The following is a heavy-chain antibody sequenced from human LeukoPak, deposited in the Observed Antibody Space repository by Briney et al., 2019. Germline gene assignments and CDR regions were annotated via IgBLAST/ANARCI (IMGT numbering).Heavy chain of an antibody. D-gene: IGHD2-15*01. V-gene: IGHV3-74*01. Sequence: GESLKISCAASGFTFSSCWMHWVRQVPGKGLVWVSRINSDGSSTSYADSVKGRFTISRDNAKNTLYLQMSSLRAEDTAVYYCARRDILDYWGQGALVTVSS. CDR3: ARRDILDY. J-gene: IGHJ4*02. CDR1: GFTFSSCW. CDR2: INSDGSST.